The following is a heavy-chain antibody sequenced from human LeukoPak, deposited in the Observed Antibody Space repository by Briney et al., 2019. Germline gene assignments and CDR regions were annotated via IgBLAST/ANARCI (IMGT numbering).Heavy chain of an antibody. Sequence: SETLSLTCSVSGGSISSYYWNWIRQPPGKGLEWIGEINHSGSTNYNPSLKSRVTISVDTSKNQFSLKLSSVTAADTAVYYCARLGYGYNVDDWGQGTLVTVSS. J-gene: IGHJ4*02. CDR3: ARLGYGYNVDD. CDR2: INHSGST. CDR1: GGSISSYY. V-gene: IGHV4-34*01. D-gene: IGHD5-12*01.